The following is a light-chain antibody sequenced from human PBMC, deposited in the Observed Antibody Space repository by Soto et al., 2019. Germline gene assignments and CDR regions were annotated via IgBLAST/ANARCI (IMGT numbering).Light chain of an antibody. Sequence: EIVLTQSPATLSLSPGERATLSCRASQSVSSYLAWYQQKPGQAPRLLIYDASNRATGIPARFSGSGSGTDITLTISSLEPEDFAVYYCQQRSNWLTFGGGTKEEIK. CDR3: QQRSNWLT. J-gene: IGKJ4*01. CDR2: DAS. V-gene: IGKV3-11*01. CDR1: QSVSSY.